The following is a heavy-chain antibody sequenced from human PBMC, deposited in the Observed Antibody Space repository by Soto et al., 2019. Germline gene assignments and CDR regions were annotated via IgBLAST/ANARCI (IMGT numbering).Heavy chain of an antibody. CDR2: ISGSGGST. D-gene: IGHD6-19*01. Sequence: EVQLLESGGGLVQPGGSLRLACAASGFTFSSYAMSWVRQAPGKGLEWVSAISGSGGSTYYADSVKGRFTISRDNSKNTLYLQMNTLRAEDTAVYYCAKRAYSSGWYLGFFDYWGQGTLVTVSS. J-gene: IGHJ4*02. V-gene: IGHV3-23*01. CDR3: AKRAYSSGWYLGFFDY. CDR1: GFTFSSYA.